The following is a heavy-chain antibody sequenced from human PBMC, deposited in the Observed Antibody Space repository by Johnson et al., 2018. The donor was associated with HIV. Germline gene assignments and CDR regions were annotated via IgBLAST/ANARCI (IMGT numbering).Heavy chain of an antibody. Sequence: VQVVESGGGLVQPGGSLRLSCAASGCTFSSYDMHWVRQATGKGLEWVSTIGPAGDTYYPGSVKGRFTVSRDNSKNTLYLQMNSLRHNDTAVYYCARAVARGQWLADGYIWGQGTTVTVSS. D-gene: IGHD6-19*01. CDR1: GCTFSSYD. V-gene: IGHV3-13*01. CDR2: IGPAGDT. CDR3: ARAVARGQWLADGYI. J-gene: IGHJ3*02.